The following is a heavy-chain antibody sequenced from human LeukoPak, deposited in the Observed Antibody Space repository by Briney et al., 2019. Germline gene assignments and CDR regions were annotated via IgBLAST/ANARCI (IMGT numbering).Heavy chain of an antibody. CDR3: ARNGGNSDFDY. J-gene: IGHJ4*02. Sequence: TSGTLSLTCAVSGDSISSSNWWTWVRPPPGKGLEWIGEIYHSGNTNYNPSLKSRVTMSVDKSKNQFSLNLNSVTAADTAVYYCARNGGNSDFDYWGQGTLVTVSS. V-gene: IGHV4-4*02. CDR2: IYHSGNT. D-gene: IGHD4-23*01. CDR1: GDSISSSNW.